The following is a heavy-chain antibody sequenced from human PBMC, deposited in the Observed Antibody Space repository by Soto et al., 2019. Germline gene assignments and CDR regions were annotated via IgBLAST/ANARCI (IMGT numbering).Heavy chain of an antibody. CDR2: IYWDDDK. J-gene: IGHJ3*02. D-gene: IGHD3-9*01. CDR1: GFSLSTSGVG. Sequence: SGPTLVNPTQTLTLTCTFSGFSLSTSGVGVAWIRQPPGKALEWLALIYWDDDKRYSPSLKSRLTITNDTSNPPVVLTMTNMDPVDTATYYCAHSPSSTYYAILNGYYLDAFDIWGQGTLVTVSS. V-gene: IGHV2-5*02. CDR3: AHSPSSTYYAILNGYYLDAFDI.